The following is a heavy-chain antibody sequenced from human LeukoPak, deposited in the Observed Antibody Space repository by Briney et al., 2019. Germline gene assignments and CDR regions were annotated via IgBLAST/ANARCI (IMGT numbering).Heavy chain of an antibody. CDR1: GFTFSSYW. CDR3: ARLWCGELSHHDY. D-gene: IGHD3-10*01. CDR2: IKQDGSEK. V-gene: IGHV3-7*01. J-gene: IGHJ4*02. Sequence: PGRSLRLSCAASGFTFSSYWMSWVRQAPGKGLEWVANIKQDGSEKFYVESVKGRFTISRDNAKNSLYLQMNSLRAEDTAVYYCARLWCGELSHHDYWGQGTLVTVSS.